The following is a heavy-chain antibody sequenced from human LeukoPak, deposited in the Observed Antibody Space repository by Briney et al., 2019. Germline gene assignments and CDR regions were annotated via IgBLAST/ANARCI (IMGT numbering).Heavy chain of an antibody. V-gene: IGHV3-30*18. CDR3: AKDRRAVGATKGGNYFDY. CDR1: GFTFSSYG. Sequence: GGSLRLSCAASGFTFSSYGMHWVRQAPGKGLEWVAVISYDGSNKYYADSVKGRFTISRDNSKNTLYLQMNSLGAEDTAVYYCAKDRRAVGATKGGNYFDYWGQGTLVTVSS. J-gene: IGHJ4*02. D-gene: IGHD1-26*01. CDR2: ISYDGSNK.